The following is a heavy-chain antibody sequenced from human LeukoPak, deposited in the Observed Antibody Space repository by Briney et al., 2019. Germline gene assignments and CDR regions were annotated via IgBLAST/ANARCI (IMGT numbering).Heavy chain of an antibody. Sequence: GGSLRLSCAASGVSFRNACMSWVRQAPGKGLEWVANLHPDGSHQYYVDSVRGRFTISRDNAKNSLYLQMNNLRAEDTAVYFCTSPPWRSQGFWGQGTLVTVSS. CDR1: GVSFRNAC. V-gene: IGHV3-7*03. CDR3: TSPPWRSQGF. J-gene: IGHJ4*02. CDR2: LHPDGSHQ. D-gene: IGHD3-3*01.